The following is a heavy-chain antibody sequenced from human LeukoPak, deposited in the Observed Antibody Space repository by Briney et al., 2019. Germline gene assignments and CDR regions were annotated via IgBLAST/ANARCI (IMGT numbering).Heavy chain of an antibody. Sequence: GGSLRLSCAASGFTFSSYAMSWVRQAPGKGLEWVSAISGSGGSTYYADSVKGRFTISRDNSKNTLYLQMNSLRAEDTAVYYCAKDVDLRSTSWYYFDYWGQGTLVTVSS. CDR2: ISGSGGST. D-gene: IGHD6-13*01. V-gene: IGHV3-23*01. CDR3: AKDVDLRSTSWYYFDY. CDR1: GFTFSSYA. J-gene: IGHJ4*02.